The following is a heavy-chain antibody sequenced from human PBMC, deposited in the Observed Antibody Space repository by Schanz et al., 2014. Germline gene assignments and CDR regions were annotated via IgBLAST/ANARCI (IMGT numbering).Heavy chain of an antibody. D-gene: IGHD6-13*01. CDR1: GFTFSSYW. Sequence: QVQLVESGGGVVQPGGSLRLSCAASGFTFSSYWMSWVRQAPGKGLEWVTFIRYDGSKKYYVDSVKGRFTISRDNSKNTLYLQMNSLRVEDTAVFYCVKIGYTHWSLDDWGQGILVTVSS. J-gene: IGHJ4*02. V-gene: IGHV3-30*02. CDR2: IRYDGSKK. CDR3: VKIGYTHWSLDD.